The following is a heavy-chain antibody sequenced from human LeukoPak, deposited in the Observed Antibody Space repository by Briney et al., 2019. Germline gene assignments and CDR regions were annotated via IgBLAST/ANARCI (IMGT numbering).Heavy chain of an antibody. CDR2: IYYSGST. V-gene: IGHV4-39*02. J-gene: IGHJ4*02. D-gene: IGHD4-17*01. Sequence: SETQSLTCTVSGGSISSSSYYWGWIRQPPGKGLEWIGSIYYSGSTYYNPSLKSRVTISVDTSKNQFSLKLSSVTAADTAVYYCARDTFDYGDFYYFDYWGQGTLVTVSS. CDR3: ARDTFDYGDFYYFDY. CDR1: GGSISSSSYY.